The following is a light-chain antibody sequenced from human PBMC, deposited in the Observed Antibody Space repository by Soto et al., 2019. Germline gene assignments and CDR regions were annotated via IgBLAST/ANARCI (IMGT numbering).Light chain of an antibody. CDR2: DAS. Sequence: DIQLTQSPSSLSASVGNRVTITCRASQSISTYLNWYQKKPGKAPNLLIYDASRLQSGVPSRFSGSGGGTDFTLSISSVQPEDCAPYCSQQSYMLPITSAQGTRLENK. J-gene: IGKJ5*01. CDR3: QQSYMLPIT. CDR1: QSISTY. V-gene: IGKV1-39*01.